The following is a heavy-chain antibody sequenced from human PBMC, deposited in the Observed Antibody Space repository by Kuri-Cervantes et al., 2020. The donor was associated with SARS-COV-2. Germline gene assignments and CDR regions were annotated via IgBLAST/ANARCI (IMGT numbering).Heavy chain of an antibody. CDR3: ARDAVERYDFWCGSGKDSYYMDV. CDR1: GFTFSGFT. CDR2: ISLSGTYN. D-gene: IGHD3-3*01. J-gene: IGHJ6*03. V-gene: IGHV3-21*04. Sequence: GESLKTSCAASGFTFSGFTMNRVRQAPGTGLEWVASISLSGTYNYYADSVKRRFTVPSDNAKDPLFLQMNSLRAEDTAVYYFARDAVERYDFWCGSGKDSYYMDVWGKGTTVTVSS.